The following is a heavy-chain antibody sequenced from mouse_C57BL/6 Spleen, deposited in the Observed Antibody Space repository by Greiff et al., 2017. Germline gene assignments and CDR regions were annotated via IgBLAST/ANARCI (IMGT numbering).Heavy chain of an antibody. CDR3: ARSSYYGNYPYWYFDV. CDR2: ISYSGST. CDR1: GYSITSDY. V-gene: IGHV3-8*01. D-gene: IGHD2-1*01. J-gene: IGHJ1*03. Sequence: EVKLVESGPGLAKPSQTLSLTCSVTGYSITSDYWNWIRKFPGNKLEYMGYISYSGSTYYNPSLKSRISITRDTSKNQYYLQLNSVTTEDTATYYCARSSYYGNYPYWYFDVWGTGTTVTVSS.